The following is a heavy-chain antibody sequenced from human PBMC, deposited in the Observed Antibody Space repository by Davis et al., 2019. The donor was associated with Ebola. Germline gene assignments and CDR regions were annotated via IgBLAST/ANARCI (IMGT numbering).Heavy chain of an antibody. CDR1: GGTFSSYA. CDR3: ASNGIAVAGGFDY. D-gene: IGHD6-19*01. V-gene: IGHV1-69*04. J-gene: IGHJ4*02. CDR2: IIPILGIA. Sequence: SVKVSCKASGGTFSSYAISWVRQAPGQGLEWMGRIIPILGIANYAQKFQGRVTITADKSTSTAYMELSSLRSDDTAVYYCASNGIAVAGGFDYWGQGTLVTVSS.